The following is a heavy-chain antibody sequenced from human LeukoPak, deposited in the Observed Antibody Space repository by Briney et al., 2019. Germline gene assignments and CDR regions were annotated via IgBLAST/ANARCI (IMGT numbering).Heavy chain of an antibody. CDR2: IRCDGSNN. CDR3: ATYSGAHHKTFDD. V-gene: IGHV3-30*02. D-gene: IGHD1-26*01. Sequence: PGGSLRLSCGAPGFAFSSYGMHWVRQAPGKGLEWVAFIRCDGSNNYYAGSVKGRFTISRDNYKNTLYLQMNSLRAEDTALYYCATYSGAHHKTFDDWGQGTLVTVSS. J-gene: IGHJ4*02. CDR1: GFAFSSYG.